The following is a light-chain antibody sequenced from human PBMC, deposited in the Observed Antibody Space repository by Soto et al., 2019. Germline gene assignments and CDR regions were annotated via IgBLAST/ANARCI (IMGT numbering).Light chain of an antibody. J-gene: IGKJ4*01. CDR1: QSVDYN. V-gene: IGKV3-15*01. CDR2: GVA. CDR3: QQYKTCLT. Sequence: VLTQSPATLSVSPGERVTLSCRASQSVDYNLAWYQHKPGQAPRLLIYGVASRATGIPARFSGSASGTEFTLTISSLQSEDFAIYYCQQYKTCLTFGGGTKVDIK.